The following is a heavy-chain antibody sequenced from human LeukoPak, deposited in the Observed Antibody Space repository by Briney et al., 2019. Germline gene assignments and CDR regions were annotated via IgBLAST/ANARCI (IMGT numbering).Heavy chain of an antibody. CDR2: ISSSSSTI. J-gene: IGHJ4*02. D-gene: IGHD3-22*01. V-gene: IGHV3-48*01. CDR3: ARDVAGGYYYDSSGFDY. Sequence: GGSLRLSCAASGFTFSSYSMNWVRQAPGKGLEWVSYISSSSSTIYYADSVKGRFTISRDNAKNSLYLQMYSLRAEDTAVYYCARDVAGGYYYDSSGFDYWGQGTLVTVSS. CDR1: GFTFSSYS.